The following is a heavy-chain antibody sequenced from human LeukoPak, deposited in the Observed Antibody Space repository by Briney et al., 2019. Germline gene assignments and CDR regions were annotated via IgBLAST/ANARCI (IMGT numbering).Heavy chain of an antibody. CDR2: IYTSGST. CDR3: AGANYDFWSGYYRGDY. Sequence: SQTRSLTCTVSGGSISSGSYYWSWIRQPAGMGLEWIGRIYTSGSTNYNPSLKSRVTISVDTSKNQFSLKLSSVTAVDTAVYYCAGANYDFWSGYYRGDYWGQGTLVTVSS. CDR1: GGSISSGSYY. J-gene: IGHJ4*02. D-gene: IGHD3-3*01. V-gene: IGHV4-61*02.